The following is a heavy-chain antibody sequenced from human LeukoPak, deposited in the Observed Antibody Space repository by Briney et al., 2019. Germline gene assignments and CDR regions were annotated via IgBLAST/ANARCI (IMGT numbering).Heavy chain of an antibody. D-gene: IGHD6-19*01. CDR1: GYTFTSYG. J-gene: IGHJ6*02. CDR3: ARGKVAGSAHYYYGMDV. CDR2: ISAYNGNT. V-gene: IGHV1-18*01. Sequence: ASVKVSCKASGYTFTSYGISWVRQAPGQGLEWMGWISAYNGNTNYAQKLQGRVTMTTDTSTSTAYMEQRSLRSDDTAVYYCARGKVAGSAHYYYGMDVWGQGTTVTVSS.